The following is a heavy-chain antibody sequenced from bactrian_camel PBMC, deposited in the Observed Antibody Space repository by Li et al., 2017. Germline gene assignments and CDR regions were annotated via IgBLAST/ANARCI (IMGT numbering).Heavy chain of an antibody. J-gene: IGHJ4*01. CDR2: IYRDRST. V-gene: IGHV3S53*01. CDR1: VDTYCSVD. D-gene: IGHD3*01. Sequence: VQLVESGGGSVQAGGSLRLSCAASVDTYCSVDMMWYRQAPGKEREFVSVIYRDRSTTYANSVKGRFTISGEGDTDTVFLQMNSLQPEDTAVYFCAADCTFQALLNPGMNSHYWGQGTQVTVS. CDR3: AADCTFQALLNPGMNSHY.